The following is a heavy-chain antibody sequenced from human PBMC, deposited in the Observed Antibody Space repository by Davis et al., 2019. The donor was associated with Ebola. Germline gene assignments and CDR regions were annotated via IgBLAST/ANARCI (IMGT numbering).Heavy chain of an antibody. CDR2: IIPIFGTA. CDR1: GGTFSSYA. J-gene: IGHJ4*02. D-gene: IGHD2-8*02. V-gene: IGHV1-69*13. Sequence: SVKVSCKASGGTFSSYAISWVRQAPGQGLEWMGGIIPIFGTANYAQNFQGRVTITADDSTSTAYMELSSLRSEDTAVYYCARDGKRSDCTANMCWNDLDNWGQGTLVTVSS. CDR3: ARDGKRSDCTANMCWNDLDN.